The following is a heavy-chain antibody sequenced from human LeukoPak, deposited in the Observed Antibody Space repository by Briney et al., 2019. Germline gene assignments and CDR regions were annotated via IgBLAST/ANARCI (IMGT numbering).Heavy chain of an antibody. Sequence: SETLSLICTVSGGSISSYYWSWIRQPPGKGLEWIGYIYYSGSTNYNPALKSRVTISVDTSKNQFSLKLSSVTAADTAVYYCARVATVTSAFDIWGQGTMVTVSS. V-gene: IGHV4-59*01. CDR1: GGSISSYY. D-gene: IGHD4-17*01. J-gene: IGHJ3*02. CDR2: IYYSGST. CDR3: ARVATVTSAFDI.